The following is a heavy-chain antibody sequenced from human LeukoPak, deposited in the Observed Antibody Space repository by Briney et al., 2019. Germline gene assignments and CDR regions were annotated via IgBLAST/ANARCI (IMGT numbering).Heavy chain of an antibody. J-gene: IGHJ4*02. Sequence: GGSLRLSCAASGFTFSSYGMHWVRQAPGKGLEWVAVISYDGSNKYYADSVKGRFTISRDNSKNTLYLQMNSLRAEDTAVYYCARAGSYNWNYAFEGYWGQGTLVTVSS. CDR3: ARAGSYNWNYAFEGY. D-gene: IGHD1-7*01. V-gene: IGHV3-30*03. CDR2: ISYDGSNK. CDR1: GFTFSSYG.